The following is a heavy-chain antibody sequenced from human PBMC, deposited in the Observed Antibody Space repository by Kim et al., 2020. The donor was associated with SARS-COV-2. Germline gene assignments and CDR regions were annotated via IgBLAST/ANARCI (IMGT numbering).Heavy chain of an antibody. D-gene: IGHD2-21*02. Sequence: GGSLRLSCAASGFTFSSYSMHWVRQAPGKGLEYVSAISGDGAGTYYADSVRGRFTVSRDNSKNTLFLQMGSLRADDVAVYYCGRTVFPGGAYIFASWGQGTLVTVSS. J-gene: IGHJ4*02. V-gene: IGHV3-64*02. CDR2: ISGDGAGT. CDR3: GRTVFPGGAYIFAS. CDR1: GFTFSSYS.